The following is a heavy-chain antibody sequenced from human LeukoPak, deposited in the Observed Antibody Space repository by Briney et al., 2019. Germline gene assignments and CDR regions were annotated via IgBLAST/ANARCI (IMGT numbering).Heavy chain of an antibody. CDR1: GYSISSGYY. CDR2: IYHSGST. Sequence: SETLSLTCTVSGYSISSGYYWGWIRQPPGKGLEWIGSIYHSGSTYYNPSLKSRVTISVDTSKNQFSLKLSSVTAADTAVYYCARDAYSYGYADEAFDIWGQGTMVTVSS. D-gene: IGHD5-18*01. J-gene: IGHJ3*02. V-gene: IGHV4-38-2*02. CDR3: ARDAYSYGYADEAFDI.